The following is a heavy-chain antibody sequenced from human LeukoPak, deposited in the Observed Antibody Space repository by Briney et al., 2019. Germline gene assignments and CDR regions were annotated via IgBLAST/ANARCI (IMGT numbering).Heavy chain of an antibody. J-gene: IGHJ6*03. CDR1: GYTFTGYY. Sequence: ASVKVSCKASGYTFTGYYMHWVRQAPGLGLEWMGWINPNSGGTNYAQKFQGRVTMTRDTSISTAYMELSRLRSDDTAVYYCARDSRYSLPAAHRGYYYMDVWGKGTTVTVSS. CDR2: INPNSGGT. D-gene: IGHD2-2*01. CDR3: ARDSRYSLPAAHRGYYYMDV. V-gene: IGHV1-2*02.